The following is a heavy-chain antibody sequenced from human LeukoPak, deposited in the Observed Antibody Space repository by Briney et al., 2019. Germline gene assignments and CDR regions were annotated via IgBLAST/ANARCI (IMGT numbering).Heavy chain of an antibody. Sequence: ASVKVSCKASGYTFTGYYMHWVRQAPGQGLEWMGWINPNSGGTNYAQKFQGRVTMTRDTSISTAYMELSRLRSDDTAVYYCALTAKLAEYFQHWGQGTLVTVST. V-gene: IGHV1-2*02. J-gene: IGHJ1*01. CDR1: GYTFTGYY. D-gene: IGHD2-15*01. CDR2: INPNSGGT. CDR3: ALTAKLAEYFQH.